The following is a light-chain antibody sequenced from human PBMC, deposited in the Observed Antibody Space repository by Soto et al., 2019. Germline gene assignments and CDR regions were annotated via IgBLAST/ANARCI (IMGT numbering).Light chain of an antibody. Sequence: IVLTQSPGTLSFSPGERATVSCRASQSVSSSYLAWYQQKPGQAPRLLIYGASSRATGIPDRFSGSGYGTDFTLTITTLQPEDVGIYYCQQCHATPLTFGQGTRLEI. CDR2: GAS. CDR3: QQCHATPLT. J-gene: IGKJ5*01. V-gene: IGKV3-20*01. CDR1: QSVSSSY.